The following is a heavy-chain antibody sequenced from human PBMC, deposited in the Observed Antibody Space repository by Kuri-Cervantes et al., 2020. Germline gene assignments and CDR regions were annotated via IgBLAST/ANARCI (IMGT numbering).Heavy chain of an antibody. Sequence: GESLKISCAASGFTFSSYDMHWVRQAPGKGLEWVAVISYDGSNKYYADSVKGRFTISRDNSKNTLYLQMNSLRAEDTAVYYCAKGYSGGYYWLDYFDYWGQGTLVTVSS. J-gene: IGHJ4*02. V-gene: IGHV3-30*18. CDR2: ISYDGSNK. CDR1: GFTFSSYD. CDR3: AKGYSGGYYWLDYFDY. D-gene: IGHD1-26*01.